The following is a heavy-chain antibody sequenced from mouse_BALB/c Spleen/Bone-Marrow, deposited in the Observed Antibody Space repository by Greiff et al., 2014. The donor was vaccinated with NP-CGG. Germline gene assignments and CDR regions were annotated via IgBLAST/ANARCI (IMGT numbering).Heavy chain of an antibody. CDR1: GFSLTTYV. CDR3: ATSLLRPAMDY. D-gene: IGHD1-2*01. Sequence: VMLVESGPGLVAPSQSLSITCTVSGFSLTTYVLHWVRQPPGKALEWLVVIWSDGSTTYNSALKSRLSISKDSSKSQVFLKMSSLQTDDTAMYYCATSLLRPAMDYWGQGTSVTVSS. J-gene: IGHJ4*01. CDR2: IWSDGST. V-gene: IGHV2-6*02.